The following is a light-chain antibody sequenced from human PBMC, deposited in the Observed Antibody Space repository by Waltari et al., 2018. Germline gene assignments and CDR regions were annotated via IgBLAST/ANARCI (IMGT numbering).Light chain of an antibody. V-gene: IGLV2-14*01. J-gene: IGLJ3*02. Sequence: QSALTQPPSVSRSPRQSITLSCTGTSSAVGGYNYVSWYQQHPGKAPKLMIYDVSKRPSGVSNRFSGSKSGNTASLTISGLQAEDEADYYCSSYTSSSTWVFGGGTKLTVL. CDR2: DVS. CDR1: SSAVGGYNY. CDR3: SSYTSSSTWV.